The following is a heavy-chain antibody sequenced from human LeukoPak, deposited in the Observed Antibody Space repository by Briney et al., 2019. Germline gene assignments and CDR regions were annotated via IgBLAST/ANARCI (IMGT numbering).Heavy chain of an antibody. CDR1: GGSLSGYY. CDR2: ISHSGGT. J-gene: IGHJ5*02. CDR3: ARNAMSGFAFDH. D-gene: IGHD3-3*01. V-gene: IGHV4-34*01. Sequence: SETLSLTCAVYGGSLSGYYWSWIRQPPGKGLEWIGEISHSGGTNYNPSLKSRVTISADSPRSHFSLRLSSVTAADTAVYYCARNAMSGFAFDHWGQGTLVTVSS.